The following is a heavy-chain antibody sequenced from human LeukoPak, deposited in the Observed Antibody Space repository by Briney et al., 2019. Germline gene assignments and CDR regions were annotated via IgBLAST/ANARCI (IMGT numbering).Heavy chain of an antibody. J-gene: IGHJ4*02. V-gene: IGHV3-53*01. CDR1: GFAVSSNY. CDR3: ATGGGFYYGH. CDR2: IYSGGST. D-gene: IGHD3-22*01. Sequence: GGSLRLSCAASGFAVSSNYMSWVRQAPGKGLEWVSVIYSGGSTYYADSVKGRFTISRDISESTLYVQMNSLRAEDTAVYYCATGGGFYYGHWGQGTLVTVSS.